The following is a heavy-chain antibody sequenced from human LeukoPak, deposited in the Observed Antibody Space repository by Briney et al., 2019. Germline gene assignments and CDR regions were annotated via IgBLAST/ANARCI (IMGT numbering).Heavy chain of an antibody. CDR1: GFTFSSYE. V-gene: IGHV3-48*03. J-gene: IGHJ4*02. Sequence: GGSLRLSCAASGFTFSSYEMNWVRQAPGKGLGWVSSIGSSGSPIYYADSVRGRFTISRDNAKNSLSLQMSSLRAEDTAVYYCAREALGFDYWGQGILVTVSS. CDR3: AREALGFDY. CDR2: IGSSGSPI. D-gene: IGHD3-16*01.